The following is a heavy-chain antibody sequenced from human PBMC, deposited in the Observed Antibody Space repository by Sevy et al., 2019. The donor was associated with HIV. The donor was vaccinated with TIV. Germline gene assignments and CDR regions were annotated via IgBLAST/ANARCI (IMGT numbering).Heavy chain of an antibody. CDR1: GYTLNEFS. V-gene: IGHV1-24*01. CDR3: ATTKDYYDSSGYPFDY. J-gene: IGHJ4*02. Sequence: ASVKVSCKVSGYTLNEFSMHWVRQAPGKGLEWMTTFDPEDGDPEDGKTIYAQKFLGRGTVTEDTSTDTAYMELSSLRSEDTAVYYCATTKDYYDSSGYPFDYWGQGTLVTVSS. CDR2: FDPEDGDPEDGKT. D-gene: IGHD3-22*01.